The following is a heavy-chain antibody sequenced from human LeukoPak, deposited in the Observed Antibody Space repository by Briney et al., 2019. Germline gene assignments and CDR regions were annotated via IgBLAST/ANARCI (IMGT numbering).Heavy chain of an antibody. D-gene: IGHD3-3*01. Sequence: ASVKVSCKASGYTFTSYGISWVRQAPGQGLEWMGWISAYNGNTNYAQKLQGRVTMTTDTSTSTAYMELRSLRSDDTAVYYCARVKYHDFWSGYSSFDYWGQGTLVTVSS. CDR3: ARVKYHDFWSGYSSFDY. CDR1: GYTFTSYG. V-gene: IGHV1-18*01. CDR2: ISAYNGNT. J-gene: IGHJ4*02.